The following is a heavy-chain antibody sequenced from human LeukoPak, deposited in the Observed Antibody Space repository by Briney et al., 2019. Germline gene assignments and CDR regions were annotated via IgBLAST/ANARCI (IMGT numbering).Heavy chain of an antibody. D-gene: IGHD2-2*01. Sequence: PSETLSLTCTVSGGSISSGAYYWSWIRQPPGKGLEWIGEINHSGSTNYNPSLKSRVTISVDTSKNQFSLKLSSVTAADTAVYYCARGPRYCSSTSCPGHYYYYYGMDVWGQGTTVTVSS. CDR1: GGSISSGAYY. J-gene: IGHJ6*02. CDR3: ARGPRYCSSTSCPGHYYYYYGMDV. CDR2: INHSGST. V-gene: IGHV4-39*07.